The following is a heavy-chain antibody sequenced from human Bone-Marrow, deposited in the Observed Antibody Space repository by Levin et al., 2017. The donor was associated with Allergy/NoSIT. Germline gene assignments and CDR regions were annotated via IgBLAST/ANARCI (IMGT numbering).Heavy chain of an antibody. D-gene: IGHD6-13*01. J-gene: IGHJ6*02. CDR2: ITTTGNYI. Sequence: GESLKISCATSGFPFSSYGMAWVRQAPGKGLEWVASITTTGNYIHYAESVKGRFTLSRDNANNSLSLQMNRLRGEDMAVYYCARAAGAAGRGGLDVWGQGTTVTVSS. CDR3: ARAAGAAGRGGLDV. CDR1: GFPFSSYG. V-gene: IGHV3-21*01.